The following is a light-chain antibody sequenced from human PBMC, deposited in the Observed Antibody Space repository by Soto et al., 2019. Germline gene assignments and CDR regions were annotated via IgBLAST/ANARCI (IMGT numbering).Light chain of an antibody. CDR1: QSISSS. CDR3: QHSYSTPWT. J-gene: IGKJ1*01. V-gene: IGKV1-39*01. CDR2: AAS. Sequence: IQMTQSPSSLSASVGDRVAIACRASQSISSSLNWYQQKPGKAPKLLISAASSLQRGVPLRFSGSGSGTDFTLTISSLQAEDFATYYCQHSYSTPWTFGQGTKVEVK.